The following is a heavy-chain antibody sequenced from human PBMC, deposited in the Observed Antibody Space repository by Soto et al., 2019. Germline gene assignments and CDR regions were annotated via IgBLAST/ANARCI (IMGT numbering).Heavy chain of an antibody. CDR3: AKDRGLTTVTFDAFQA. J-gene: IGHJ1*01. V-gene: IGHV3-23*01. CDR2: IIGSGDST. Sequence: EVHLLESGGGLVQPGGSLRISCAASGFSFNAYSMSWVRQAPGKGLEWVSGIIGSGDSTYYADSVKGRFTISRDNSNNPLYLQMNSLRAGDTAIYYCAKDRGLTTVTFDAFQAWGQGTLVAVSS. D-gene: IGHD4-17*01. CDR1: GFSFNAYS.